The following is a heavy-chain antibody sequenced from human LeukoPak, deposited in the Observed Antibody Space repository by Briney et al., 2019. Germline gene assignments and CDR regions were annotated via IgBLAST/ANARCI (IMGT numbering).Heavy chain of an antibody. CDR3: ARGNIFTGYCFDF. V-gene: IGHV4-34*01. J-gene: IGHJ4*02. Sequence: SETLSLTCAVYGGSITGYYWSWIRQTPGRGLEWVGEIHYTGATSYNPSLKSRATISTDTSKNQFSLRLRSVTAADTAVYYCARGNIFTGYCFDFWGQGALVTVS. CDR2: IHYTGAT. CDR1: GGSITGYY. D-gene: IGHD3-9*01.